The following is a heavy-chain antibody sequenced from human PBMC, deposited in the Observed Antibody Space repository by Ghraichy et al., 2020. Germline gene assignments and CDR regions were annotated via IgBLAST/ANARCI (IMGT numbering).Heavy chain of an antibody. CDR1: GGSISSSSYY. Sequence: SETLSLTCTVSGGSISSSSYYWGWIRQPPGKGLEWIGSIYYSGSTYYNPSLKSRVTISVDTSKNQFSLKLSSVTAADTAVYYCARNLPYDFWSGYYTYYYYYYMDVWGKGTTVTVSS. D-gene: IGHD3-3*01. V-gene: IGHV4-39*07. J-gene: IGHJ6*03. CDR3: ARNLPYDFWSGYYTYYYYYYMDV. CDR2: IYYSGST.